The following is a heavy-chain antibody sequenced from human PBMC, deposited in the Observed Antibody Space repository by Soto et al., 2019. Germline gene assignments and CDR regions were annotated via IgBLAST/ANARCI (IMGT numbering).Heavy chain of an antibody. CDR1: GFTFSNYG. V-gene: IGHV3-33*01. CDR3: ARPDIVAAIGGALDC. D-gene: IGHD5-12*01. Sequence: QVQLVESGGGVVQPGRSLRLSCEASGFTFSNYGMHWVRQAPGKGLEWVAVIWNDGSSRYYADSVKGRFTISRDNSKNTLFLQMNNLRAEDTAVYHCARPDIVAAIGGALDCWGQGTLVTVSS. CDR2: IWNDGSSR. J-gene: IGHJ4*02.